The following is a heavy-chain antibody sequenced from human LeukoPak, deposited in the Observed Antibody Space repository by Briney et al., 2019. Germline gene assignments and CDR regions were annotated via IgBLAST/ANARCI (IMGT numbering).Heavy chain of an antibody. D-gene: IGHD6-13*01. Sequence: PGGSLRLSCAASGFTFSSYAMHWVRQAPGKGLEWVAVISYDGSNKYYADSVKGRFTISRNNAKNSLYLQMNSLRAEDTAVYYCARGAEGIAATDSNFDYWGQGTLVTVSS. V-gene: IGHV3-30*04. CDR3: ARGAEGIAATDSNFDY. CDR2: ISYDGSNK. CDR1: GFTFSSYA. J-gene: IGHJ4*02.